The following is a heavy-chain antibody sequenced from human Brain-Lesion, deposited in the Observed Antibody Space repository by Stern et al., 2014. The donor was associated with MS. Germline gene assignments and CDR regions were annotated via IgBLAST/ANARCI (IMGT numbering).Heavy chain of an antibody. J-gene: IGHJ4*02. V-gene: IGHV4-30-4*01. Sequence: VQLVESGPGLVKPSQTLCLTCNVSGDSLSSGDNYWSRIGPSQGKGLEGIGYIYDIGSTFYNPSRKGRVTISVDTSQNQFSLSLSSVTAADTAVYYCARGESSRFYYYFDYWGQGNLVTVSS. CDR3: ARGESSRFYYYFDY. CDR1: GDSLSSGDNY. D-gene: IGHD3-22*01. CDR2: IYDIGST.